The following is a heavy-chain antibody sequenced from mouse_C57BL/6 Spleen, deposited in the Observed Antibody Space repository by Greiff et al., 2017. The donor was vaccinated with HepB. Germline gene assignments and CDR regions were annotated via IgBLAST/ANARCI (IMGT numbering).Heavy chain of an antibody. D-gene: IGHD4-1*01. Sequence: QVQLKQPGAELVKPGASVKLSCKASGYTFTSHWMHWVKQRPGQGLEWIGMIHPNSGSTNYNEKFKSKATLTVDKSSSTAYMQLSSLTSEDSAVYYCARVPGTDYAMYYWGQGTSVTVSS. J-gene: IGHJ4*01. CDR1: GYTFTSHW. CDR2: IHPNSGST. CDR3: ARVPGTDYAMYY. V-gene: IGHV1-64*01.